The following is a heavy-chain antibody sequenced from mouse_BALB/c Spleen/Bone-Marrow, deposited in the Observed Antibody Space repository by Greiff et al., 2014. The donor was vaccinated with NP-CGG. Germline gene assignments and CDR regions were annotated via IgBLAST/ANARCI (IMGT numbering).Heavy chain of an antibody. CDR1: GFTFRSFG. V-gene: IGHV5-17*02. CDR3: VRGCYYVPSSFAS. CDR2: ISGGTSTI. D-gene: IGHD1-1*01. J-gene: IGHJ2*01. Sequence: EVMLVESGGGLVQPGGSRKLSCAASGFTFRSFGMHWARQAPEKGLEWVAYISGGTSTINYADTVKGRFTISRDNPNNALFLQMTSLRSEDTAMYYCVRGCYYVPSSFASWGQGTPLTVSS.